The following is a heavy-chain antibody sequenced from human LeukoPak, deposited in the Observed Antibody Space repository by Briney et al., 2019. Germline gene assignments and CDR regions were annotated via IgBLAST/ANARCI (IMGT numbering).Heavy chain of an antibody. V-gene: IGHV4-34*01. Sequence: KSSETLFLTCAVFGGSFSGYYWSWIRQSPEKGLEWIGEMSHTGATNYNPSLKSRVTVSVDTSKKQFSLNLRSVTAADTAVYYCARGLHYNILTGGMDVWGQGTTVIVSS. D-gene: IGHD3-9*01. CDR1: GGSFSGYY. J-gene: IGHJ6*02. CDR3: ARGLHYNILTGGMDV. CDR2: MSHTGAT.